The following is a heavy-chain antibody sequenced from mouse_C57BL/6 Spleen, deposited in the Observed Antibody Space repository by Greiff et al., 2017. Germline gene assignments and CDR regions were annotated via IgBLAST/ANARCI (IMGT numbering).Heavy chain of an antibody. CDR2: INPNNGGT. Sequence: VQLQQSGPELVKPGASVKIPCKASGYTFTDYNMDWVKQSHGKSLEWIGDINPNNGGTIYNQKFKGKATLTVDKSSSTAYMELRSLTSEDTTVYYCAREELGRGYFDYWGQGTTLTVSS. CDR1: GYTFTDYN. V-gene: IGHV1-18*01. J-gene: IGHJ2*01. CDR3: AREELGRGYFDY. D-gene: IGHD4-1*01.